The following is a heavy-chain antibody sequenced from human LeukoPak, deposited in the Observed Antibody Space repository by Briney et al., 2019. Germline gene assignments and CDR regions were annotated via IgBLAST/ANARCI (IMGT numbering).Heavy chain of an antibody. D-gene: IGHD2/OR15-2a*01. CDR2: SSAYNGNT. V-gene: IGHV1-18*01. J-gene: IGHJ4*02. CDR3: ARVSNEDAYNIVGRKKGGYYFDY. CDR1: GYTFPNYG. Sequence: GASVKVSCKASGYTFPNYGIGWVRQVPGQGLEWMGWSSAYNGNTNYAQKFQGGVTMTTDPSATTAYMELRSLRSDDTAVYYCARVSNEDAYNIVGRKKGGYYFDYWGQGTLVTVSS.